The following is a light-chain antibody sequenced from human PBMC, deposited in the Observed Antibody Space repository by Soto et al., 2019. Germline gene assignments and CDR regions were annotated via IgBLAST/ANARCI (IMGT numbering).Light chain of an antibody. CDR1: SHDIGFFNY. CDR3: SSYTTRSTYV. CDR2: EVT. Sequence: QSALTPPGSVSGSPGQSITISCTGTSHDIGFFNYVSWYQQFPGNAPKLIIFEVTNRPSGVSNRFSASKSGNTASLTISGLQAEDGADYYCSSYTTRSTYVFGTGTKVTVL. J-gene: IGLJ1*01. V-gene: IGLV2-14*01.